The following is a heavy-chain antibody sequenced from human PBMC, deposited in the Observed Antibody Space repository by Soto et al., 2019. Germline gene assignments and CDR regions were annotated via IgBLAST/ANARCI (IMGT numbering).Heavy chain of an antibody. V-gene: IGHV3-48*01. CDR1: GFTFSSYG. CDR3: ARVGYYYGMDV. CDR2: ISSSSSTI. Sequence: GGSLRLSCAASGFTFSSYGMHWVRQAPGKGLEWVSYISSSSSTIYYADSVKGRFTISRDNAKNSLYLQMNSLRAEDTAVYYCARVGYYYGMDVWGQGTTVTVSS. J-gene: IGHJ6*02.